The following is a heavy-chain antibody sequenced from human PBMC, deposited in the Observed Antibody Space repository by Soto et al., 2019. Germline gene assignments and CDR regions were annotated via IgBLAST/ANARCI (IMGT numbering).Heavy chain of an antibody. J-gene: IGHJ6*03. CDR1: GYRFSDYY. D-gene: IGHD5-12*01. CDR2: MNTNSGDT. V-gene: IGHV1-2*02. CDR3: ARESGGATATLDYYYFYMDV. Sequence: QVQLVQSGAEVKKPGASVTVSCKASGYRFSDYYFHWVRQAPGQGPEWMGWMNTNSGDTKYAQKFQGRVTMTRDTSVRTAFMELNWLKSDDTAVYYCARESGGATATLDYYYFYMDVWGIGTTVTVSS.